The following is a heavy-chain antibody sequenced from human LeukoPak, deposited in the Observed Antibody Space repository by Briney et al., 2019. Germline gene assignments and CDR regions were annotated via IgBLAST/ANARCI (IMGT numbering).Heavy chain of an antibody. CDR2: IKPGESDI. D-gene: IGHD4/OR15-4a*01. Sequence: PGGSLKISCQGSEFNFANYSIAWVRQLPGKGLEWMEIIKPGESDIRYRPSFQGQVTISADRSISTAYLQWSSPKASDSAMYYCAREFYGGYYYYYYMDVWGKGTTVTVSS. CDR1: EFNFANYS. V-gene: IGHV5-51*01. CDR3: AREFYGGYYYYYYMDV. J-gene: IGHJ6*03.